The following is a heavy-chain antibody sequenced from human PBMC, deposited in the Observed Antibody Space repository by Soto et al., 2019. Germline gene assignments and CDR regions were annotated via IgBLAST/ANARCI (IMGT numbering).Heavy chain of an antibody. CDR3: AKGGVAATGEYY. CDR2: MIPIFGTA. Sequence: SVKVSCKASGGTFSSYAISWVREAPGQGLEWMGGMIPIFGTANYAQKFQGRVTITADESTSTAYMELSSLRSEDTAVYYCAKGGVAATGEYYWGQGTLVTVSS. CDR1: GGTFSSYA. J-gene: IGHJ4*02. V-gene: IGHV1-69*13. D-gene: IGHD3-16*01.